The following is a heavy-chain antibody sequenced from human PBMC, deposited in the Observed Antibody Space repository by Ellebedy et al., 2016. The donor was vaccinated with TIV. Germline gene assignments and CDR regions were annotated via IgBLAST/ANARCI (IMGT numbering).Heavy chain of an antibody. CDR3: ARQRTLFLGMDV. Sequence: SETLSLTCTVSGGSISSYYWSWIRQPPGKGLEWIGYIYHSGSTYYNPSLNSRVTISVDTSKDQFSLKLSSVTAADTAVYYCARQRTLFLGMDVWGQGTTVTVSS. CDR1: GGSISSYY. D-gene: IGHD3-3*01. V-gene: IGHV4-59*08. CDR2: IYHSGST. J-gene: IGHJ6*02.